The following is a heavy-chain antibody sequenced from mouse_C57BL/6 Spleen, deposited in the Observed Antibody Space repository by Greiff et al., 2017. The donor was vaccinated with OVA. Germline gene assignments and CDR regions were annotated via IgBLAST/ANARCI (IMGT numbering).Heavy chain of an antibody. CDR2: ISDGGSYT. CDR1: GFNFSSYA. Sequence: EVMLVESGGGLVKPGGSLKLSCAASGFNFSSYAMSWVRQTPEKRLEWVATISDGGSYTYYPDNVKGRFTISRDNAKNNQYLQMSHLKSEDTAMYYCAREVYGSSSHYYFDYWGQGTTLTVSS. J-gene: IGHJ2*01. V-gene: IGHV5-4*01. D-gene: IGHD1-1*01. CDR3: AREVYGSSSHYYFDY.